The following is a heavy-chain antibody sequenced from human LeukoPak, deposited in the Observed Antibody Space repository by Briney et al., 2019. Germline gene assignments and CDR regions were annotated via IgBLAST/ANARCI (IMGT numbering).Heavy chain of an antibody. CDR1: GGSISSGSYY. V-gene: IGHV4-39*07. J-gene: IGHJ4*02. D-gene: IGHD3-16*02. CDR2: MYHSGST. CDR3: ARYDVWGSYRAFDY. Sequence: SETLSLTCTVSGGSISSGSYYWSWIRQPPGKGLEWIGTMYHSGSTYYNPSLKSRVTISVDTSKNQFSLNLSSVTAADTAVYYCARYDVWGSYRAFDYWGQGTLVTVSS.